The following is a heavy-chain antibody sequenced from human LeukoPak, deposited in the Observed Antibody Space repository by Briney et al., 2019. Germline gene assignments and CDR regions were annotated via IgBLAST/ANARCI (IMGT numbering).Heavy chain of an antibody. V-gene: IGHV1-8*01. J-gene: IGHJ5*02. CDR1: GYPFGTYE. CDR3: ARGPRNDP. CDR2: VHPNSGNT. D-gene: IGHD1-14*01. Sequence: GASVKVSCKTSGYPFGTYEINWVRQAAGQGLEWMGWVHPNSGNTDYAQKFQGRVTMTRDTSISTAYMELSGLRSDDTAVYFCARGPRNDPWGQGTLVTVSS.